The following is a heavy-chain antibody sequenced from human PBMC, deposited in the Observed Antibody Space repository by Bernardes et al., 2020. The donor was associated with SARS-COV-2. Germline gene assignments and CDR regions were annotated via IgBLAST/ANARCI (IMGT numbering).Heavy chain of an antibody. CDR1: GFPFSTFD. V-gene: IGHV3-23*01. CDR2: MSGRDGTT. Sequence: GGSLRLSCAASGFPFSTFDMSWVRQAPGKGLEWVSVMSGRDGTTYYADSVKGRFTISKDNSKNTLYLQMSSLRAEDTALYYCVKGGWLDDWAQGSLVTVSS. D-gene: IGHD2-15*01. CDR3: VKGGWLDD. J-gene: IGHJ4*02.